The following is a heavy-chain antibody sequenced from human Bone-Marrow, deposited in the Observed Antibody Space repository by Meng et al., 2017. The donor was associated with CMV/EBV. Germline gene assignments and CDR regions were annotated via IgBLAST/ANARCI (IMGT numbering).Heavy chain of an antibody. Sequence: GGSLRLSCAASGFTFSSYSMNWVRQAPGKGLEWVSSISSSSDYIYYADSVKGRFTISRDNSKNTLYLQMNSLRAEDTAVYYCARERDIVVVPAAIPLFNYYYGMDVWGQGTTVTVSS. CDR2: ISSSSDYI. J-gene: IGHJ6*02. V-gene: IGHV3-21*01. CDR3: ARERDIVVVPAAIPLFNYYYGMDV. D-gene: IGHD2-2*02. CDR1: GFTFSSYS.